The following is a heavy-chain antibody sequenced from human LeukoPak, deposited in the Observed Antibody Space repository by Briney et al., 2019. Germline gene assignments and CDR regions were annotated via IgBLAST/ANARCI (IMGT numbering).Heavy chain of an antibody. J-gene: IGHJ4*02. CDR3: ARQNPGYNWNYFDY. Sequence: SETLSLTCTVSGGSISNYYWSWIRQPDGKGLEWIGRIYSSGSTNYNPSLKSRVMVSIETPKNQFSLKLNSLTATDTAVYYCARQNPGYNWNYFDYWGQGTLVTVSS. D-gene: IGHD1-20*01. CDR2: IYSSGST. CDR1: GGSISNYY. V-gene: IGHV4-4*07.